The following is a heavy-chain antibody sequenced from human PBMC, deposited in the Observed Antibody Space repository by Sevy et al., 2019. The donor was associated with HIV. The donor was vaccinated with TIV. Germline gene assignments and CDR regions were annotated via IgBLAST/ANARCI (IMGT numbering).Heavy chain of an antibody. CDR1: GFTFSSYA. V-gene: IGHV3-23*01. Sequence: GGSLRLSCAASGFTFSSYAMTWVRQAPGKGLEWVSGISGSGYSTYYADSVKGRFTISRGNSKNTLYLQMNSLRAEETAVYYCAKEGGGYNYDSSGLFDYWGQGTLVTVSS. D-gene: IGHD3-22*01. J-gene: IGHJ4*02. CDR3: AKEGGGYNYDSSGLFDY. CDR2: ISGSGYST.